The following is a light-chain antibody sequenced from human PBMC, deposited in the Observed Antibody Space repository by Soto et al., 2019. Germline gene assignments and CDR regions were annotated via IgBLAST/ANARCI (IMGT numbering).Light chain of an antibody. CDR3: QQTYSTPTT. Sequence: DIEVSQSPSSLSASEGDRVTITCRASQSISNYLNWYQHKPGKAPILLIYAASSLQSGVPSRFSGSGSEADFTLTISSLQPEDFATYYCQQTYSTPTTFGQGTKWIS. V-gene: IGKV1-39*01. CDR2: AAS. CDR1: QSISNY. J-gene: IGKJ1*01.